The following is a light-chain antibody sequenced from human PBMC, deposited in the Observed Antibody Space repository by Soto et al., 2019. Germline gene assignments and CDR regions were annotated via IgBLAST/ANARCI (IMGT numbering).Light chain of an antibody. CDR2: GAS. CDR3: QQYGSART. CDR1: QSVSRSY. Sequence: EIVLTQSPGTLSLSPGERATLSCRASQSVSRSYLAWYQQKPGQAPRLLIYGASSRATGIPDRFSGSGSGTDFTLTISRLEPEDFAVYYCQQYGSARTFGQGTKVEIK. V-gene: IGKV3-20*01. J-gene: IGKJ1*01.